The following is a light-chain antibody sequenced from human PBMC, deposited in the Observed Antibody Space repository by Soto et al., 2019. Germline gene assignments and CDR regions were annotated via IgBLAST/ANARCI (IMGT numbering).Light chain of an antibody. Sequence: SYELTQPPSVSVAPGQTARISCGGDDMGTKSVQWFQQKPGQAPVPVVYDNSDRPSGIPERFSGSNSGNTATLTISRVEPGDEADYHCQVWDSSSDWVFGGGTKVTVL. CDR1: DMGTKS. CDR3: QVWDSSSDWV. V-gene: IGLV3-21*02. CDR2: DNS. J-gene: IGLJ3*02.